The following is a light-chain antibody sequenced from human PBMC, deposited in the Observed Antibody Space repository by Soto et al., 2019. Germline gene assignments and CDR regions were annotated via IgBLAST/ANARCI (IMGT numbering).Light chain of an antibody. Sequence: EIVLTQSPATLSLSPGERATLSCRASQSVSTYLAGYQQKPGQAPRLLIYDASNRATGIPARFSGSGSGTDFTLTISSLEPEDFAVYYCQQGSNGPPGLTCGGGSKVEIK. CDR3: QQGSNGPPGLT. CDR2: DAS. CDR1: QSVSTY. J-gene: IGKJ4*01. V-gene: IGKV3-11*01.